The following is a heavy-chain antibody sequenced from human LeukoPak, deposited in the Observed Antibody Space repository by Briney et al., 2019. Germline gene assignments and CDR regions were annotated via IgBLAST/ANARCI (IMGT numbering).Heavy chain of an antibody. J-gene: IGHJ4*02. CDR3: AREDNLGSGSSPNDY. V-gene: IGHV1-18*04. D-gene: IGHD6-19*01. CDR1: GYTFTSYY. Sequence: ASVKVSCKASGYTFTSYYMHWVRQAPGQGLEWMGWISAYNGNTNYAQKLQGRVTMTTDTSTSTAYMELRSLRSDDTAVYYCAREDNLGSGSSPNDYWGQGTLVTVSS. CDR2: ISAYNGNT.